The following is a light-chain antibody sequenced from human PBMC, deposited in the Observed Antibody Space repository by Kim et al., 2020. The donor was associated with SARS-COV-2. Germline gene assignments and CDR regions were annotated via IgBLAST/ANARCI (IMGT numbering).Light chain of an antibody. J-gene: IGKJ4*01. CDR2: KAS. CDR3: LHYNTYPLT. V-gene: IGKV1-5*03. Sequence: DIQMTQSPSTLSPSVGDRVTITCRASQDISTGLAWYQQKPGKAPKFLIYKASNLESGVPSRFSGSGSGTEFTLTISSLQPDEFATYYCLHYNTYPLTCGGGTTVEI. CDR1: QDISTG.